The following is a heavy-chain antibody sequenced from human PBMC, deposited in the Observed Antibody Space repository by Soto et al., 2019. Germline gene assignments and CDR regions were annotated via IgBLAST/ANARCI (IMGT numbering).Heavy chain of an antibody. V-gene: IGHV4-30-4*01. CDR2: IYHSGST. D-gene: IGHD3-10*01. J-gene: IGHJ6*02. CDR1: GGSISSGDYY. Sequence: SETLSLTCTVSGGSISSGDYYWSWIRQPPGKGLEWIGYIYHSGSTYYNPSLKSRVTISVDTSKNQFSLKLSSVTAADTAVYYFARRRLLLFGEPKSYYYYYGMDVWGQGTTVTVSS. CDR3: ARRRLLLFGEPKSYYYYYGMDV.